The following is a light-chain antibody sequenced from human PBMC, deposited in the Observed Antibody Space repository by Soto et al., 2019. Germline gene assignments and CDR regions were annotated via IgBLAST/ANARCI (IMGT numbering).Light chain of an antibody. CDR3: AAWDDTLDAQV. J-gene: IGLJ3*02. V-gene: IGLV1-47*01. Sequence: QSVLTQSPSASGTPGQWVTISCSGSRSNIGRNFSYWYQHVPGTAPRLLIQTNIARPSGVPDRFSGSKSGTSVSLAISGLRSDDEATDYCAAWDDTLDAQVFGGGTQLTVL. CDR2: TNI. CDR1: RSNIGRNF.